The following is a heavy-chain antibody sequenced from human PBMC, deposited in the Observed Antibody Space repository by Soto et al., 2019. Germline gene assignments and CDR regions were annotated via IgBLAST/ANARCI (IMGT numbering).Heavy chain of an antibody. D-gene: IGHD2-2*01. Sequence: LRLSCAASGSTFSSYAMSWVRQAPGKGLEWVSAISGSGGSTYYADSVKGRFTISRDNSKNTLYLQMNSLRAEDTAVYYCARELIVVLPAANDYWGQGTLVTVSS. CDR2: ISGSGGST. J-gene: IGHJ4*02. CDR1: GSTFSSYA. V-gene: IGHV3-23*01. CDR3: ARELIVVLPAANDY.